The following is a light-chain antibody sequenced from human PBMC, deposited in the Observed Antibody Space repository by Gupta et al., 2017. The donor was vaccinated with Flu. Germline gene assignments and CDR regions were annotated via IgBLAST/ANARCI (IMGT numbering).Light chain of an antibody. J-gene: IGKJ1*01. CDR3: QHRLNWPPKT. CDR2: DVS. CDR1: RSVGNY. Sequence: APLSFSPGETVSRSFMASRSVGNYLAWSQQNPGQAPRLLIHDVSIGASGLPARFLGRWSGIDFTLTISSIKPDDFAVYYCQHRLNWPPKTFGQGTKVEIK. V-gene: IGKV3-11*01.